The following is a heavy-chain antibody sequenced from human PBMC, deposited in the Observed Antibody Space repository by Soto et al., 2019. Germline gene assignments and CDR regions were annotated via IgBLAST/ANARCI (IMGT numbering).Heavy chain of an antibody. D-gene: IGHD6-13*01. J-gene: IGHJ6*02. CDR3: TKDIIAAGDYGMDV. CDR2: ISYDGREK. V-gene: IGHV3-30*18. Sequence: SLRLSFAASGFTLNNSGMHWVRQAPGEGLEWVAVISYDGREKYYADSVKGRFTISRDNSKNTLYLQMNSLGAEDTAMYYCTKDIIAAGDYGMDVWGQGTTVTVSS. CDR1: GFTLNNSG.